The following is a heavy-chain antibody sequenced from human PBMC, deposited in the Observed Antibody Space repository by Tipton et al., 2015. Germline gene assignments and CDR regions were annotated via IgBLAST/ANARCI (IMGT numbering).Heavy chain of an antibody. CDR2: IDSDESST. CDR1: GFSFRHYR. Sequence: SLRLSCAASGFSFRHYRMHWVRQAPGKGLVWVSRIDSDESSTTYADSVRGRFTISRDNAKNSLYLQMNSLRAEDTAVFYCARRYYDSSGYFDYWGQGTLVTVSS. J-gene: IGHJ4*02. CDR3: ARRYYDSSGYFDY. V-gene: IGHV3-74*03. D-gene: IGHD3-22*01.